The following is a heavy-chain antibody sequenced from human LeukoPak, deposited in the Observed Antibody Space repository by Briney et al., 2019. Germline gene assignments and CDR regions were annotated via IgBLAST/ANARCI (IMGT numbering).Heavy chain of an antibody. CDR1: GGSFSGYY. J-gene: IGHJ4*02. CDR2: INHSGST. Sequence: SETLSLTCAVYGGSFSGYYWSWIRQPPGKGLEWIGEINHSGSTNYNPSLKSRVTISVDTSKNQFSLKLSSVTAADTAVYYCARGVCGGGSCDGFDYWGQGTLVTVSS. V-gene: IGHV4-34*01. CDR3: ARGVCGGGSCDGFDY. D-gene: IGHD2-15*01.